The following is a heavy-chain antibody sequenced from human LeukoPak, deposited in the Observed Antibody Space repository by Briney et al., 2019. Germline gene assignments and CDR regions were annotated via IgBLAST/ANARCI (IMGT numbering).Heavy chain of an antibody. D-gene: IGHD1-26*01. CDR2: IYYSGST. V-gene: IGHV4-59*01. Sequence: SETLSLTCTVSGGSISSYYWSWIRQPPGKGLEWIGYIYYSGSTNYNPSLKSRVTISVDTSKNQFSLKLSSVTAADTAVYYCARLRGSYGGDAFDTWGQGTVVTVSS. J-gene: IGHJ3*02. CDR3: ARLRGSYGGDAFDT. CDR1: GGSISSYY.